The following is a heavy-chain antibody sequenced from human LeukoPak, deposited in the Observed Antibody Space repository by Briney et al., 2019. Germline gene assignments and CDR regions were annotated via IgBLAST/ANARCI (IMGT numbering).Heavy chain of an antibody. CDR2: FDPEDGET. CDR1: GYTLTELS. V-gene: IGHV1-24*01. J-gene: IGHJ4*02. D-gene: IGHD6-13*01. CDR3: ARGVKGQQLGY. Sequence: ASVKVSCKVSGYTLTELSMHWVRQAPGKGLEWMGGFDPEDGETIYAQNFQGRVTMTRNTSISTAYMDLSSLRSEDTAVYYCARGVKGQQLGYWGQGTLVTVSS.